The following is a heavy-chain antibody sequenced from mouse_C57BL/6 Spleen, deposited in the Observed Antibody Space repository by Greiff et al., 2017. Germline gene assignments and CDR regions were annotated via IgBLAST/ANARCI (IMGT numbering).Heavy chain of an antibody. CDR2: ISDGGSYT. D-gene: IGHD2-3*01. V-gene: IGHV5-4*01. Sequence: VQLKESGGGLVKPGGSLKLSCAASGFTFSSYAMSWVRQTPEKRLEWVATISDGGSYTYYPANVKGRFTISRDNAKNNLYLQMSHLKSEDTAMYYCARDYDGYFAYWGQGTLVTVSA. J-gene: IGHJ3*01. CDR1: GFTFSSYA. CDR3: ARDYDGYFAY.